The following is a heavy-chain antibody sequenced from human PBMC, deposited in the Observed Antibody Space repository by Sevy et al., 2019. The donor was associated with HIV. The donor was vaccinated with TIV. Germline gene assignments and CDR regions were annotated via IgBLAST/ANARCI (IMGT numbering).Heavy chain of an antibody. J-gene: IGHJ2*01. V-gene: IGHV3-11*01. Sequence: GGSLRLSCAASGFTFRDYYMSWIRQAPGQGLEWVSYISDRGTTIYYADSVKGRFTFTRDNAKNSMYLQMNSLRADDTAVYYCAREGDLRYFDFWGRGTLVTVSP. CDR1: GFTFRDYY. CDR2: ISDRGTTI. D-gene: IGHD3-10*01. CDR3: AREGDLRYFDF.